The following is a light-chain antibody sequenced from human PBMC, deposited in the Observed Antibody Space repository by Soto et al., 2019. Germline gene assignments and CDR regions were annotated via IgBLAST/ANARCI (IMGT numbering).Light chain of an antibody. CDR3: QQRSNWPPVT. CDR1: QSVGYH. J-gene: IGKJ4*01. V-gene: IGKV3-11*01. Sequence: EIVLTQSPATLSLSPGERSTLSCRASQSVGYHLAWYQQKPGQAPRLLIYDASNRATGIPARFSGSGSGTDFTLAIRSLEPEDFAVYYCQQRSNWPPVTFGGGTKGDIK. CDR2: DAS.